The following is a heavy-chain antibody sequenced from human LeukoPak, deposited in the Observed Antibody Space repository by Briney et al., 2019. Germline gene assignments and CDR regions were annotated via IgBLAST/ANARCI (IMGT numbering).Heavy chain of an antibody. Sequence: PGGSLRLSCAASGFTFSDYYMSWIRQAPGKGLEWVSAISGSGGSTYYADSVKGRFTISRDNSKNTLYLQMNSLRAEDTAVYYCAKVAFPDTAMVTGAFDIWGQGTMVTVSS. CDR2: ISGSGGST. D-gene: IGHD5-18*01. CDR3: AKVAFPDTAMVTGAFDI. CDR1: GFTFSDYY. V-gene: IGHV3-23*01. J-gene: IGHJ3*02.